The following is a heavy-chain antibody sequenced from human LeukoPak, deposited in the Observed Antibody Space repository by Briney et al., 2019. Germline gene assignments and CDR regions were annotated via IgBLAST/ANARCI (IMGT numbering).Heavy chain of an antibody. Sequence: ASVKVSCKASGYTFTGYYMHWVRQAPGQGLEWMGWINPSSGGTNYAQKFQGWVTMTRDTSISTAYMELSRLRSDDTAVYYCARDNLRCSSTSCYPLHYYGMDVWGQGTTVTVSS. CDR1: GYTFTGYY. D-gene: IGHD2-2*01. CDR3: ARDNLRCSSTSCYPLHYYGMDV. J-gene: IGHJ6*02. V-gene: IGHV1-2*04. CDR2: INPSSGGT.